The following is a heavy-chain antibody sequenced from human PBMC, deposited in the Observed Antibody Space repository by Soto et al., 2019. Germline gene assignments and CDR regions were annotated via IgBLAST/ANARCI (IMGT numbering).Heavy chain of an antibody. CDR3: ARDPKHHGSDQYNWFDP. CDR1: GGTFSSYT. D-gene: IGHD3-10*01. CDR2: IIPILGIA. V-gene: IGHV1-69*04. Sequence: GASVKVSCKASGGTFSSYTISWVRQAPGQVLEWMGRIIPILGIANYAQKFQGRVTITADKSTSTAYMELSSLRSEDTAVYYCARDPKHHGSDQYNWFDPWGQGTLVTVSS. J-gene: IGHJ5*02.